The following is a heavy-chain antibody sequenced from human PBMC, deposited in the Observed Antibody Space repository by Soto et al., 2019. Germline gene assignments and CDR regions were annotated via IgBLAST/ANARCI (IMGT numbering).Heavy chain of an antibody. J-gene: IGHJ6*02. D-gene: IGHD3-3*01. CDR2: MYNTGST. V-gene: IGHV4-59*01. Sequence: SETLSLTCTVSGGSISSYYWSWIRQPPGKGLEWIGYMYNTGSTIYNPSLKSRVTISVDTSKNQFSLKLNSVTAADTAVYYCASTYYDFWSGSPGSLQYYYGMDVWGQGTTVTVSS. CDR3: ASTYYDFWSGSPGSLQYYYGMDV. CDR1: GGSISSYY.